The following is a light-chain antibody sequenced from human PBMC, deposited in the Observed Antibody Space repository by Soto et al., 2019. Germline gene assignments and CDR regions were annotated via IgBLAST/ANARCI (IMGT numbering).Light chain of an antibody. Sequence: DIVMTQSPLSLPVTPGEPASISCRSSQSLLHSNGYNYLDWYLQKPGQSPQLLIYLVSNRASGVPDRFSGSGSGKDFTLKISRVEADDVGVYYCMQALQTPFTFGPGTKVDIK. CDR2: LVS. J-gene: IGKJ3*01. CDR1: QSLLHSNGYNY. V-gene: IGKV2-28*01. CDR3: MQALQTPFT.